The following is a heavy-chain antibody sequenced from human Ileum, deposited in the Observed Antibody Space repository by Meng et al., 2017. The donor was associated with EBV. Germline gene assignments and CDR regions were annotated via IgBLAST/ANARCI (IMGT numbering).Heavy chain of an antibody. J-gene: IGHJ5*02. V-gene: IGHV7-4-1*02. Sequence: QVQLVQSGFELKKPGASVKVSCKASGYTFTSYAMNWVRQAPGQGLEWMGWINTNTGNPTYAQGFTGRFVFFLDNSINTAYLQINSLQSDDTAVYYCARGSNWFDRWGQGTLVTVSS. CDR3: ARGSNWFDR. CDR2: INTNTGNP. CDR1: GYTFTSYA.